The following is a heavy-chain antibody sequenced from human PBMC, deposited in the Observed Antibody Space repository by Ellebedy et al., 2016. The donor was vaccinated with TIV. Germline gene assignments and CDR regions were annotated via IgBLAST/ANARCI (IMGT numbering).Heavy chain of an antibody. V-gene: IGHV4-61*08. J-gene: IGHJ5*02. Sequence: GSLRLXXTVSAGSVSSADYYWSWLRQPPGQGLEWIGYIYYSGRTNYNPSLSRVTISVDTSKNQFSLNLSSVTAADTAVYYCARAPLGHCSGGRCYRRFDPWGQGTLVTVSS. CDR1: AGSVSSADYY. CDR2: IYYSGRT. CDR3: ARAPLGHCSGGRCYRRFDP. D-gene: IGHD2-15*01.